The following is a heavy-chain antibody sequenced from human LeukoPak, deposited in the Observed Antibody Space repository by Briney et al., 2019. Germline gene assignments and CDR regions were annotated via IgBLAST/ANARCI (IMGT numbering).Heavy chain of an antibody. V-gene: IGHV3-30*04. Sequence: GGSLRLSCAASGFTFSGYAIHWVRQAPGKGLEWVAVISYDGSNKFYADSVKGRFTISRDNSNNTLYLQMNSLRAEDTAVYYCARDYSSGWLPKYYFDYWGQGTLVTVSS. CDR1: GFTFSGYA. D-gene: IGHD6-19*01. J-gene: IGHJ4*02. CDR3: ARDYSSGWLPKYYFDY. CDR2: ISYDGSNK.